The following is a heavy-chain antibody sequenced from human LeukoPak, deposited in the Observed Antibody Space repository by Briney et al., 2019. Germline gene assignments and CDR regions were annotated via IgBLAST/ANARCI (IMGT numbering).Heavy chain of an antibody. D-gene: IGHD3-22*01. J-gene: IGHJ4*02. CDR1: GDSFSSVTDY. CDR2: GDYSGGT. V-gene: IGHV4-39*07. Sequence: SETLSLTCTVSGDSFSSVTDYWAWIRQPPGKGLEWIASGDYSGGTYYNPSLKSRVTISVDTSKNQFSLKLSSVTAADTAVYYCASANRGYLLAPFDYWGQGTLVTVSS. CDR3: ASANRGYLLAPFDY.